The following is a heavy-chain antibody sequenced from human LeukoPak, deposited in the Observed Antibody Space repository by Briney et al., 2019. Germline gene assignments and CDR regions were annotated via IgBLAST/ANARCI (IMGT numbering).Heavy chain of an antibody. D-gene: IGHD3-22*01. Sequence: GGSLRLSCAASGFTFSSYSMNWVRQAPGKGLEWISYISSSSSTIYSADSVKGRFTISRDNAKNSLYLQMYSLRDEDTAVYYCARRGYGSSGYTNWFDPWGRGTLVTVSS. V-gene: IGHV3-48*02. CDR3: ARRGYGSSGYTNWFDP. CDR1: GFTFSSYS. J-gene: IGHJ5*02. CDR2: ISSSSSTI.